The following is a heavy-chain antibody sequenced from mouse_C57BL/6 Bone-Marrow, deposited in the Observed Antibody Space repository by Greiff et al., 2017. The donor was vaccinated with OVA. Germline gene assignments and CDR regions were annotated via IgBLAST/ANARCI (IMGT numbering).Heavy chain of an antibody. D-gene: IGHD2-2*01. J-gene: IGHJ3*01. Sequence: EVKLMESGGDLVKPGGSLKLSCAASGFTFSSYGMSWVRQTPDKRLEWVATISSGGSYTYYPDSVKGRFTISRDNDKNTLYLQMSSLKSEDTAMYYCARRGYPWFAYWGQGTLVTVSA. CDR2: ISSGGSYT. CDR1: GFTFSSYG. CDR3: ARRGYPWFAY. V-gene: IGHV5-6*02.